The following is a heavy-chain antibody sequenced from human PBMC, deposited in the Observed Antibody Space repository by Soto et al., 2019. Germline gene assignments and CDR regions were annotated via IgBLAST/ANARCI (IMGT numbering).Heavy chain of an antibody. CDR3: ARVIVVWYFDV. CDR1: GFTFSSYW. J-gene: IGHJ2*01. Sequence: EVQLVESGGGLVQPGGSLRLSCAASGFTFSSYWMSWVSQAPGKGLEWVANIKQDGSEKYYVDSVKGQFTISRDNAKNSLYLQMNSLRAEDTAVYYCARVIVVWYFDVWGRGTLVTVSS. D-gene: IGHD3-22*01. CDR2: IKQDGSEK. V-gene: IGHV3-7*01.